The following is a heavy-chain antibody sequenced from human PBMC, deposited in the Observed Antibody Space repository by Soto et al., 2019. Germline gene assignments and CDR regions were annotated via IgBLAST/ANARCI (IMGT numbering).Heavy chain of an antibody. D-gene: IGHD3-9*01. CDR2: INPSGGST. CDR3: ARDREANYDILTGYSTGQY. V-gene: IGHV1-46*03. J-gene: IGHJ4*02. Sequence: ASVKVSCKASGYTFTSYYMHWVRQAPGQGLEWMGMINPSGGSTTYAQRFRGRLTLTSDTSTTTVHMELRSLRSQDTAVYYCARDREANYDILTGYSTGQYWGQGALVTVSS. CDR1: GYTFTSYY.